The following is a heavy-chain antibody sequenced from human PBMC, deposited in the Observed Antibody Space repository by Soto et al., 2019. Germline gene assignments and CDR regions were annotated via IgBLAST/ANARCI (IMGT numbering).Heavy chain of an antibody. D-gene: IGHD3-9*01. CDR1: GGSFSGYY. CDR3: ARGGSNDWQVAFDI. Sequence: SETLSLTCAVYGGSFSGYYWSWIRQPPGKGLEWVGEINHSGSTNYNPSLKSRVTISVDKSKNQFSMKLTSVTAADTAVYYCARGGSNDWQVAFDIWGQGTMVTVS. CDR2: INHSGST. J-gene: IGHJ3*02. V-gene: IGHV4-34*01.